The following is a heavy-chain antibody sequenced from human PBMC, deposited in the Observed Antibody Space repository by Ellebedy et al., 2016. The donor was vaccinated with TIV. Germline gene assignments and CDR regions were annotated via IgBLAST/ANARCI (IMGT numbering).Heavy chain of an antibody. CDR1: GFTFRNAW. CDR3: TTNLPERRIAAAGSLDY. V-gene: IGHV3-15*01. Sequence: GESLKISCVASGFTFRNAWMSWVRQAPGKGLEWVGRIKSKADGGTTDHVAPVKGRFTISRDDSKNTVFLQMNSLKIEDTAVYYCTTNLPERRIAAAGSLDYWGQGTLVTVSS. D-gene: IGHD6-13*01. J-gene: IGHJ4*02. CDR2: IKSKADGGTT.